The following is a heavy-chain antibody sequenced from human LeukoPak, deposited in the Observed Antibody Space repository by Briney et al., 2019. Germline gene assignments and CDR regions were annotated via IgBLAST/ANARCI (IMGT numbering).Heavy chain of an antibody. D-gene: IGHD1-26*01. CDR3: ARALPGGSGSYSKRAFDC. J-gene: IGHJ4*02. Sequence: GGSLRLSCAASGFTFSSYSMNWVRQAPGKGLEWVSSISSSSSYIYYADSVKGRFTISRDNAKNSLYLQMNSLRAEDTAVYYCARALPGGSGSYSKRAFDCWGQGTLVTVSS. CDR2: ISSSSSYI. V-gene: IGHV3-21*01. CDR1: GFTFSSYS.